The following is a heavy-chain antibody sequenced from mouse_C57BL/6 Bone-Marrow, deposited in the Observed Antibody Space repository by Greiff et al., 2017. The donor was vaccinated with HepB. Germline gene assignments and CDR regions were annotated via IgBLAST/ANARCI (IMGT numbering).Heavy chain of an antibody. Sequence: QVQLKQPGAELVKPGASVKVSCKASGYTFTSYWMHWVKQRPGQGLEWIGRIHPSDSDTNYNQKFKGKATLTVDKSSSTAYMQLSSLTSEDSAVYYCAIWWYYDYLAWFAYWGQGTLVTVSA. V-gene: IGHV1-74*01. CDR2: IHPSDSDT. CDR1: GYTFTSYW. D-gene: IGHD2-4*01. CDR3: AIWWYYDYLAWFAY. J-gene: IGHJ3*01.